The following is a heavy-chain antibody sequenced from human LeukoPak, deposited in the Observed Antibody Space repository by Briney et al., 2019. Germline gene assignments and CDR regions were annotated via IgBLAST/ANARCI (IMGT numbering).Heavy chain of an antibody. CDR3: ARDPAKGAATYFDY. Sequence: GRSLRLSCTASGFPFSNYALNWVRQTPGKGLEWVALISFDGGKIYYADSVKGRFTISRDNSKNTLFLQMNSLTVEDTAVYYCARDPAKGAATYFDYWGQGTLVTASS. V-gene: IGHV3-30*04. J-gene: IGHJ4*02. CDR1: GFPFSNYA. D-gene: IGHD2-15*01. CDR2: ISFDGGKI.